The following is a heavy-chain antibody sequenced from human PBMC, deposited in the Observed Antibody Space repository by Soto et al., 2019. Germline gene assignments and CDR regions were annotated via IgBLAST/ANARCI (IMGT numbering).Heavy chain of an antibody. CDR3: AKCSMEVRGLRARYYYLGMGV. D-gene: IGHD3-10*01. V-gene: IGHV3-30*18. CDR1: GFTFSNYG. CDR2: ISYDGSNK. J-gene: IGHJ6*02. Sequence: ESGGAVVQPGRSLRLSCAASGFTFSNYGMHWVRQVPGKGLEWVAVISYDGSNKYYADSVKGRFTISRDNSKNTLYLQMNTLRPEATGVYYCAKCSMEVRGLRARYYYLGMGVWGQGTTVIASS.